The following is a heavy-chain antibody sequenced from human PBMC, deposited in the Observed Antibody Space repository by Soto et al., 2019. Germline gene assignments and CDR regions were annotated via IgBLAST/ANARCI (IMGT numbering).Heavy chain of an antibody. CDR2: MNPKSGNT. D-gene: IGHD6-13*01. CDR3: AREHSSSWRFDY. Sequence: QVQLVQSGAEVKKPGASVKVSCKASGYTFTSYDINWGRQATGPGLEWMGWMNPKSGNTGYAQKFQGRVTMTSNTSISAAYMELSSQRSDDTAVYYCAREHSSSWRFDYCGQGTLVTVSS. J-gene: IGHJ4*02. CDR1: GYTFTSYD. V-gene: IGHV1-8*01.